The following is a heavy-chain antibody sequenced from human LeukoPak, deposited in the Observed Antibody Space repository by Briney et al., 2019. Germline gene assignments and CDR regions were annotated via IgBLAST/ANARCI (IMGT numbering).Heavy chain of an antibody. J-gene: IGHJ4*02. CDR3: ARGGIHSNYFDY. CDR1: GGSFSDYY. D-gene: IGHD4-11*01. V-gene: IGHV4-34*01. CDR2: INHSENT. Sequence: SETLSLTCAVYGGSFSDYYWSWIRQPPGKGLEWIGDINHSENTNYSPSLKSRATTSVDTSKNQFSLKLNSVTAADTAVYYCARGGIHSNYFDYWGQGTLVTVSS.